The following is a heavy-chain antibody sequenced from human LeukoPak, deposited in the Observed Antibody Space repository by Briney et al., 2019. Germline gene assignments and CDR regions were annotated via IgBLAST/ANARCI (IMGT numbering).Heavy chain of an antibody. CDR1: RCTVSSNY. CDR2: IYSCGST. Sequence: PGGSLRVSCAASRCTVSSNYMMWVRQAPGKGLEWVSGIYSCGSTYSADSVKGRFTISRGNSKNTLDLQMNSLRAEDPAVSYCATKDPPLTYSGGYYDYRGQGTLVTVSS. V-gene: IGHV3-53*01. D-gene: IGHD2-15*01. J-gene: IGHJ4*02. CDR3: ATKDPPLTYSGGYYDY.